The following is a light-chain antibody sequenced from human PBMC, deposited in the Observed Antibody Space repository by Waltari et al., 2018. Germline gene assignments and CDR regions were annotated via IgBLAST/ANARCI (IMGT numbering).Light chain of an antibody. J-gene: IGLJ2*01. V-gene: IGLV1-40*01. CDR1: GSNIGAGYD. CDR2: GVT. CDR3: QSYDTSLSVV. Sequence: QSVLTQPPSVSGAPGQRVTISCTGSGSNIGAGYDTHWYQQLPGKAPRLLIYGVTTRPVGVPDQFFGSQSGTSAALAITGLQAEDEGDYYCQSYDTSLSVVFGGGTKLTVL.